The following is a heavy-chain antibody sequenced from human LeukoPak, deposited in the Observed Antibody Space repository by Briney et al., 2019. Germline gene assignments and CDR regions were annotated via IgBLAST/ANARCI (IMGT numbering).Heavy chain of an antibody. CDR2: IFNPGGAT. CDR1: GFTFSSYW. J-gene: IGHJ4*02. D-gene: IGHD6-13*01. CDR3: AKTRPLDSSSWSHGDY. V-gene: IGHV3-74*01. Sequence: GGSLRLSCAASGFTFSSYWMHWVRQAPGKGLVWVSRIFNPGGATAYVDSVKGRFTISRDNSKNTLYLQMNSLRAEDTAVYYCAKTRPLDSSSWSHGDYWGQGTLVTVSS.